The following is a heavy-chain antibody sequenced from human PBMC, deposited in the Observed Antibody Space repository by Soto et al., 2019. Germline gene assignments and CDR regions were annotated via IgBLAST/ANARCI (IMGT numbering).Heavy chain of an antibody. CDR3: AKDYYDFWSGYSATFDP. Sequence: EVQLLESGGGLVQPGGSLRLSCAASGFTFSSYAMSWVCQAPGKGLEWVSAISGSGGSTYYADSVKGRFTISRDNSKNTLYLQMNSLRAEDTAVYYCAKDYYDFWSGYSATFDPWGQGTLVTVSS. J-gene: IGHJ5*02. CDR1: GFTFSSYA. V-gene: IGHV3-23*01. D-gene: IGHD3-3*01. CDR2: ISGSGGST.